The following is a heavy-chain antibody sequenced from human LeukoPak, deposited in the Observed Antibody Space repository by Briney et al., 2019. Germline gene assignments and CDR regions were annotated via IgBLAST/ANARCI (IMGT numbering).Heavy chain of an antibody. D-gene: IGHD4-17*01. Sequence: GGSLRLSCEASGFTFSDYWMHWVRQAPGKGLVWVSRMNSDGSSRNYTDSVKGRFTISRDNARNTLYLQMNSLRAEDTALYYRVREDDYGDYLDFWGQGTPVTVSA. V-gene: IGHV3-74*01. J-gene: IGHJ4*02. CDR3: VREDDYGDYLDF. CDR1: GFTFSDYW. CDR2: MNSDGSSR.